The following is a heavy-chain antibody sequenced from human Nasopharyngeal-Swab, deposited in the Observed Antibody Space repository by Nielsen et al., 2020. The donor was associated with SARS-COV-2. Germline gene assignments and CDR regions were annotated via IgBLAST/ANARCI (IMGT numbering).Heavy chain of an antibody. Sequence: ASVKVSCKVSGYTLTELSMHSVRQAPGKGLEWMGGFDPEDGETIYAQKFQGKVTMTEDTSTDKAYMELSSLRSEDTAVYYCATDSTMVRGVIIFNDAFDIWGQGTMVTVSS. CDR2: FDPEDGET. V-gene: IGHV1-24*01. CDR1: GYTLTELS. J-gene: IGHJ3*02. CDR3: ATDSTMVRGVIIFNDAFDI. D-gene: IGHD3-10*01.